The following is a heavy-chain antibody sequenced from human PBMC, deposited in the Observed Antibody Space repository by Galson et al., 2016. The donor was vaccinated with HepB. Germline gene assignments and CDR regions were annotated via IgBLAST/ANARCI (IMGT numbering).Heavy chain of an antibody. CDR3: ATSSGYYGTLF. J-gene: IGHJ4*02. Sequence: SETLSLTCTVSGGSISSYYWSWIRQPPGKGLEWIGYICYSGSTYYKPSLKSRVTISVDTSKNQFSLKLSSVTAADTAVYYCATSSGYYGTLFWGQGTLVTVSS. V-gene: IGHV4-59*01. D-gene: IGHD3-22*01. CDR2: ICYSGST. CDR1: GGSISSYY.